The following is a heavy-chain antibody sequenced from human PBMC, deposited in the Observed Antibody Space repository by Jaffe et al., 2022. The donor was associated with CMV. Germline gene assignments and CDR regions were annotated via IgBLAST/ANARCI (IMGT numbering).Heavy chain of an antibody. Sequence: QVTLKESGPVLVKPTETLTLTCTVSGFSLSNARMGVSWIRQPPGKALEWLAHIFSNDEKSYSTSLKSRLTISKDTSKSQVVLTMTNMDPVDTATYYCARIPRLGSYVWGSYRFLVGGYFDLWGRGTLVTVSS. CDR2: IFSNDEK. CDR1: GFSLSNARMG. V-gene: IGHV2-26*01. CDR3: ARIPRLGSYVWGSYRFLVGGYFDL. J-gene: IGHJ2*01. D-gene: IGHD3-16*02.